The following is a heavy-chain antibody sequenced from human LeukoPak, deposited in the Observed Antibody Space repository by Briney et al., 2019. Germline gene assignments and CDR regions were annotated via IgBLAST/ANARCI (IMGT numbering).Heavy chain of an antibody. D-gene: IGHD3-10*01. CDR2: ISGSGDNT. CDR3: AKMGLWFGESHDY. V-gene: IGHV3-23*01. Sequence: GGSLRLSCAASGFTFSTYAMSWVRQALGKGLEWVSAISGSGDNTYYAASVKGRFTISRDNSNNTLYLQMNSLRAEDTAVYYCAKMGLWFGESHDYWGQGTLVTVSS. J-gene: IGHJ4*02. CDR1: GFTFSTYA.